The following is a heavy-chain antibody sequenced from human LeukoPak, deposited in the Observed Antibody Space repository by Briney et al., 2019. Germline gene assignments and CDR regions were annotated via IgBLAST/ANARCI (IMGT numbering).Heavy chain of an antibody. CDR1: GFTFDNYA. Sequence: GGSLRLSCAASGFTFDNYATHWVRQAPGKGLEWVSGINWNNGSIDYADSVKGRFTISRDNAKNSLYLQMNSLRAEDTALYYCAKDRGTSGWYVIDYWGQGTLVTVSS. CDR3: AKDRGTSGWYVIDY. CDR2: INWNNGSI. D-gene: IGHD6-19*01. V-gene: IGHV3-9*01. J-gene: IGHJ4*02.